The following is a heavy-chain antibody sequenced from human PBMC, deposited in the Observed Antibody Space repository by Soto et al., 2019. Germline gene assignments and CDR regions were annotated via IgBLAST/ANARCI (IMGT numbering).Heavy chain of an antibody. D-gene: IGHD2-15*01. V-gene: IGHV3-30*14. Sequence: WGSLRLSCAASGGTFSSYAMHWVRQAPGKGLELVAVRSYDGSNKYYADSVKGRFTISRDNSNNTLYLQIKSLRAEDTAVSSCARVGGVVVAANAFEYWGQGTLVTVSS. CDR1: GGTFSSYA. CDR3: ARVGGVVVAANAFEY. CDR2: RSYDGSNK. J-gene: IGHJ4*02.